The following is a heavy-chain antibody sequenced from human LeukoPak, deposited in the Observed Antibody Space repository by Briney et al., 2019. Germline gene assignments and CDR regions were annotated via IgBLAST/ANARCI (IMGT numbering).Heavy chain of an antibody. J-gene: IGHJ4*02. CDR2: INPNSGGS. CDR1: GYTFTGYY. D-gene: IGHD3-22*01. V-gene: IGHV1-2*02. CDR3: TRGSYYDSSGYSGVRLFDY. Sequence: ASVKVSCKASGYTFTGYYMHWVRQAAGQGLEWMGWINPNSGGSHYEQKFQGRVTMTSDTSINTAYMELSRLRSDDTALYYCTRGSYYDSSGYSGVRLFDYWGQGTPVTVPS.